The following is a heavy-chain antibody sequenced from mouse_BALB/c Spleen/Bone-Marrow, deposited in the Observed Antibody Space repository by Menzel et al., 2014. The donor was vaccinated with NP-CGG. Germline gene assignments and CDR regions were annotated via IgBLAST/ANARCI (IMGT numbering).Heavy chain of an antibody. V-gene: IGHV1-80*01. Sequence: QVQLQQSGAELVRPGSSVKISCKASGYPFSSYWMSWVKQRPGQGLEWIGQIYPGDGETNYNRKFKGNATLTADKSSSTAYMQLISLTSEDSAVYFCARKYGDYWGQGTTLTVSS. D-gene: IGHD2-10*02. CDR1: GYPFSSYW. CDR3: ARKYGDY. CDR2: IYPGDGET. J-gene: IGHJ2*01.